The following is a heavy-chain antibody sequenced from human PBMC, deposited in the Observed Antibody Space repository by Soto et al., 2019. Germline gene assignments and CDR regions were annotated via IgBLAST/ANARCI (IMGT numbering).Heavy chain of an antibody. V-gene: IGHV1-2*02. CDR3: ARTYYYDSSGYYCIGY. J-gene: IGHJ4*02. Sequence: ASVKVSCKASGYTFSGYYMHWVRQAPGQGLEWMGWINPKSGGTKYAQKFQGRVTMTRDTSISTAYMELSSLRYDDTAMYYCARTYYYDSSGYYCIGYWGQGTQVTVSS. CDR2: INPKSGGT. D-gene: IGHD3-22*01. CDR1: GYTFSGYY.